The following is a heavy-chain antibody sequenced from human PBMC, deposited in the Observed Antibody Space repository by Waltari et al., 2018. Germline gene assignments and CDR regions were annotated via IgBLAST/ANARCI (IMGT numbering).Heavy chain of an antibody. D-gene: IGHD3-22*01. CDR2: ISYNERNI. Sequence: QVQLVASGGGVAQPGRSLRLSCAASEFTFSSSAMHWVRQAPGKGLEWVAVISYNERNIYYVDSVKGRFTISRDNSKKMLYLQMNNLRAEDTAVYYCARDYCDRTNCHGMDVWGQGTTVTVSS. CDR1: EFTFSSSA. V-gene: IGHV3-30*04. CDR3: ARDYCDRTNCHGMDV. J-gene: IGHJ6*02.